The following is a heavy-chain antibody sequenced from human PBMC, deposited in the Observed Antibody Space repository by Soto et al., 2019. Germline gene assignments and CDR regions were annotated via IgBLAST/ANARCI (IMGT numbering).Heavy chain of an antibody. J-gene: IGHJ4*02. Sequence: RRLSCAASGFTFGSYAMSWVRQAPGKGLEWVSAISGSGGSTYYADSVKGRFTISRDNSKNTLYLQMNSLRAEDTAVYYCASHYDILTGYPQKVHYYFDYWGQGTLVTVSS. CDR3: ASHYDILTGYPQKVHYYFDY. D-gene: IGHD3-9*01. CDR2: ISGSGGST. CDR1: GFTFGSYA. V-gene: IGHV3-23*01.